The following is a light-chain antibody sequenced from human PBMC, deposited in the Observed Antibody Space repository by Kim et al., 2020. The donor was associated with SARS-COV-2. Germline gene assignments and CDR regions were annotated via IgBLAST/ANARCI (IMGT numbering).Light chain of an antibody. J-gene: IGKJ4*01. CDR2: GAS. CDR1: QSVRRDC. CDR3: QQYGSSPLT. V-gene: IGKV3-20*01. Sequence: SPGERATLSCRASQSVRRDCLAWYQQKPGQPPRLFIYGASNRATGISDRFTGSGSGTDFTLTINRLEPGDSAVYYCQQYGSSPLTFGGGTKVEIK.